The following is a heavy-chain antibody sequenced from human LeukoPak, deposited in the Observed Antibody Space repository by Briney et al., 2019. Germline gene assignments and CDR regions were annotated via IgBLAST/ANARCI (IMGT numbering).Heavy chain of an antibody. CDR3: ARDQTPTVTSPYYYCGMDV. V-gene: IGHV3-30-3*01. Sequence: GGSLRLSCAASGFTFSSYAMHWVRQAPGRGLEWVAVISYDGSNKYYADSVKGRFTISRDNSKNTLYLQMNSLRAEDTAVYYCARDQTPTVTSPYYYCGMDVWGQGTTVTVSS. J-gene: IGHJ6*02. CDR2: ISYDGSNK. D-gene: IGHD4-17*01. CDR1: GFTFSSYA.